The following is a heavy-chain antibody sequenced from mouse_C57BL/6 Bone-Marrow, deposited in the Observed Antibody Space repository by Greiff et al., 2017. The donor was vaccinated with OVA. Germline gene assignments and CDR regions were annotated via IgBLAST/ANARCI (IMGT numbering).Heavy chain of an antibody. V-gene: IGHV5-6*01. D-gene: IGHD2-5*01. CDR1: GFTFSSYG. J-gene: IGHJ4*01. CDR3: ARYYSNYYYAMDY. Sequence: EVHLVESGGDLVKPGGSLKLSCAASGFTFSSYGMSWVRQTPDKRLEWVATISSGGSYTYYPDSVKGRFTISRDNAKNTLYLQMSSLKSEDTAMYYCARYYSNYYYAMDYWGQGTSVTVSS. CDR2: ISSGGSYT.